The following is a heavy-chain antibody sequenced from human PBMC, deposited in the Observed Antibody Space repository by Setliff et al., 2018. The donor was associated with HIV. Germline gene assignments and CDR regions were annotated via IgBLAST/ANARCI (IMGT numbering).Heavy chain of an antibody. CDR1: GYIFTDYY. CDR3: ATELFIVVAGHTPTFDY. J-gene: IGHJ4*02. Sequence: GASVKVSCKASGYIFTDYYIHWVRQAPGQGLEWMGWINPDSGGTHFAQKFQGRVTMAMDTSISTTYMELTNLKSDDTAVFFCATELFIVVAGHTPTFDYWGQGTLVTVSS. D-gene: IGHD6-19*01. CDR2: INPDSGGT. V-gene: IGHV1-2*02.